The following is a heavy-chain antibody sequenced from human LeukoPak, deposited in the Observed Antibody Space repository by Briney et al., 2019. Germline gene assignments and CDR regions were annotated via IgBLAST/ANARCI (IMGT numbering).Heavy chain of an antibody. CDR1: GCTLTELS. CDR3: ATGHIVVVVAATALDY. J-gene: IGHJ4*02. Sequence: ASVKVSCKVSGCTLTELSMHWVRQAPGKGLEWMGGFDPEDGETIYAQKFQGRVTMTEDTSTDTAYMELSSLRSEDTAVYYCATGHIVVVVAATALDYWGQGTLVTVSS. CDR2: FDPEDGET. D-gene: IGHD2-15*01. V-gene: IGHV1-24*01.